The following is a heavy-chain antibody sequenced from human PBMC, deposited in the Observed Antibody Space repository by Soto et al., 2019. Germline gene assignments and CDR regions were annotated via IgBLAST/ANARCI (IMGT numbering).Heavy chain of an antibody. V-gene: IGHV3-30*03. CDR3: AINFDFWSTSSGEPVEI. J-gene: IGHJ3*02. Sequence: QVQLVESGGGVVQSGRSLRLACATSGFTFSSHNMHWVRQAPGKGLDWVAVISYDGKIKDYADSVKGRFTISRDNFKNTLYLQMNSLRPEHTTLYYCAINFDFWSTSSGEPVEIWGQGTVVRVSS. CDR1: GFTFSSHN. D-gene: IGHD3-3*01. CDR2: ISYDGKIK.